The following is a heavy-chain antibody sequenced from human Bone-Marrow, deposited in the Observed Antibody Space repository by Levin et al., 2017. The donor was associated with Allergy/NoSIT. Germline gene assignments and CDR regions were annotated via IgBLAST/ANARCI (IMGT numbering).Heavy chain of an antibody. V-gene: IGHV3-23*01. Sequence: GGSLRLSCAASGFTFSTYAMSWVRQAPGKGLEWVSTHSGSGGNTFYADSVKGRFTISRDNSKNTLYLQMNSLRVEDTAVYYCAKESGSGTYYLYYFDYWGQGTLVTVSS. CDR1: GFTFSTYA. CDR2: HSGSGGNT. CDR3: AKESGSGTYYLYYFDY. D-gene: IGHD3-10*01. J-gene: IGHJ4*02.